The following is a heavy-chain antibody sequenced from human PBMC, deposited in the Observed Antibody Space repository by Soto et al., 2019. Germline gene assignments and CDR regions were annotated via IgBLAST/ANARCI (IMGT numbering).Heavy chain of an antibody. D-gene: IGHD5-18*01. CDR1: GFTFSSYG. V-gene: IGHV3-33*01. CDR3: ARDLRIPGLTTGAFDY. J-gene: IGHJ4*02. Sequence: QVQLVESGGGVVQPGRSLRLSCAASGFTFSSYGMHWVRQAPGKGLEWVAVIWYDGSNKYYADSVKGRFTISRDNSKNTLYLQMNSLRAEDTAVYYCARDLRIPGLTTGAFDYWGQGTLVTVSS. CDR2: IWYDGSNK.